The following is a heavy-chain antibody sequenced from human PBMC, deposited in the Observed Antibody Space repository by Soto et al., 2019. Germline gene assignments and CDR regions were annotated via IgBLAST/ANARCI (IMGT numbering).Heavy chain of an antibody. D-gene: IGHD2-2*02. J-gene: IGHJ4*02. CDR2: IWYDGSNK. Sequence: GGSLRLSCAASGFTFSSYGMHWVRQAPGKGLEWVAVIWYDGSNKYYADPVKGRFTISRDNSKNTLYLQMNSLRAEDTAVYYCARDQVPATAIPVHSPFDYWGQGTLVTVSS. V-gene: IGHV3-33*01. CDR3: ARDQVPATAIPVHSPFDY. CDR1: GFTFSSYG.